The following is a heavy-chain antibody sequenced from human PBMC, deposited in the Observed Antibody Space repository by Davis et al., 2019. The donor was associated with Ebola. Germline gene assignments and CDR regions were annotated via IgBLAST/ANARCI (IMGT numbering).Heavy chain of an antibody. J-gene: IGHJ6*02. CDR3: ARDSGLNYYYYGMDV. CDR1: GFTFSSYS. D-gene: IGHD5-12*01. Sequence: GESLKISCAASGFTFSSYSMNWLRQAPGKGLEWVSSISISSSYIYYADSVKGRFTISRDNAKNSLYLQMNSLRAEDTAVYYCARDSGLNYYYYGMDVWGQGTTVTVSS. CDR2: ISISSSYI. V-gene: IGHV3-21*01.